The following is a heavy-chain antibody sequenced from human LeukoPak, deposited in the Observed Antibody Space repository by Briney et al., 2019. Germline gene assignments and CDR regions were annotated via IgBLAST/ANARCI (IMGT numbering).Heavy chain of an antibody. CDR2: IKSKTDGGTT. J-gene: IGHJ4*02. CDR3: TNGYSSGWHI. D-gene: IGHD6-19*01. Sequence: GGSLRLSCAASEFTFSDAWMSWVRQAPGKGLEWVGRIKSKTDGGTTDYAAPVKGRFTISRDDSKNTLYLQMNSLKTEDTAVYYCTNGYSSGWHIWGQGTLVTVSS. CDR1: EFTFSDAW. V-gene: IGHV3-15*01.